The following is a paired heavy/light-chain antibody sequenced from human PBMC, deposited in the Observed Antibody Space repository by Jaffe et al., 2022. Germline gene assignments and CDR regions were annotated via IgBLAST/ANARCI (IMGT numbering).Light chain of an antibody. V-gene: IGKV3-15*01. CDR3: QQYNNWRKT. Sequence: EIVMTQSPATLSVSPGERATLSCRASQSVSSNLAWYQQKPGQAPRLLIYGASTRATGIPARFSGSGSGTEFTLTISSLQSEDFAVYYCQQYNNWRKTFGQGTKVEIK. CDR1: QSVSSN. CDR2: GAS. J-gene: IGKJ1*01.
Heavy chain of an antibody. CDR3: ARDLVLAGYYGSGINHVGGY. J-gene: IGHJ4*02. Sequence: EVQLVESGGGLVKPGGSLRLSCAASGFTFSSYSMNWVRQAPGKGLEWVSSISSSSSYIYYADSVKGRFTISRDNAKNSLYLQMNSLRAEDTAVYYCARDLVLAGYYGSGINHVGGYWGQGTLVTVSS. CDR2: ISSSSSYI. CDR1: GFTFSSYS. V-gene: IGHV3-21*01. D-gene: IGHD3-10*01.